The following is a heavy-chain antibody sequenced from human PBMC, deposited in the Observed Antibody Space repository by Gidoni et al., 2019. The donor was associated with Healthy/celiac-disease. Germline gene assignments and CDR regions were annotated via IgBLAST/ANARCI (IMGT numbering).Heavy chain of an antibody. Sequence: EVQLVESGGGLVQPGGSLRLSCAASGFPFSSYRMNWVRQAPGKGPEWVSYISSSSSTIYYADSVKGRFTISRDNAKNSLYLQMNSLRDEDTAVYYCARDYSSSWYGYYYYYMDVWGKGTTVTVSS. D-gene: IGHD6-13*01. CDR2: ISSSSSTI. CDR1: GFPFSSYR. CDR3: ARDYSSSWYGYYYYYMDV. J-gene: IGHJ6*03. V-gene: IGHV3-48*02.